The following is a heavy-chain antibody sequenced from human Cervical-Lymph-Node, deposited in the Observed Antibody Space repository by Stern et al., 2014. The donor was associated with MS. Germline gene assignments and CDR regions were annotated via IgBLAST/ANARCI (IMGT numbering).Heavy chain of an antibody. V-gene: IGHV3-33*01. Sequence: QVQLVEYGGGVVQPGRSLRLSCAASGFTFSSYGMHWVRQAPGKGLEWEAVIWNDGSNKYYADAVKVRFTIARDNSKNTLYLQMNSLRAEDTAVYYCARDGDGYSSGWTYYFDYWGQGTLVTVSS. D-gene: IGHD6-19*01. CDR1: GFTFSSYG. CDR2: IWNDGSNK. J-gene: IGHJ4*02. CDR3: ARDGDGYSSGWTYYFDY.